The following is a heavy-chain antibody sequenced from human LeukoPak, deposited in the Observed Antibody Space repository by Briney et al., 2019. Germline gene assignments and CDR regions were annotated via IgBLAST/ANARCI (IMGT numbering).Heavy chain of an antibody. CDR2: ISYDGSNK. CDR3: ATYSSSSSAFDI. V-gene: IGHV3-30-3*01. Sequence: GRSLRLSCAASGFTFSSYAMHWVRQAPGKGLEWVAVISYDGSNKYYADSVKGRFTISRDNSKNTLYLQMNSLRAEDTAVYYCATYSSSSSAFDIWGQGTMVTVSS. J-gene: IGHJ3*02. D-gene: IGHD6-6*01. CDR1: GFTFSSYA.